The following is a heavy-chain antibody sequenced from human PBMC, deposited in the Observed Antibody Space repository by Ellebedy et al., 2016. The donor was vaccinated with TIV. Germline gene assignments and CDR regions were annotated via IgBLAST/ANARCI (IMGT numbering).Heavy chain of an antibody. V-gene: IGHV4-39*07. CDR1: GVSISSSSDY. CDR3: ARDSDGDYTSFDL. Sequence: MPSETLSLTCSVSGVSISSSSDYWGWIRQPPGKGLEWIGSVDYSGRAYNNPSLKSRVTSSVDTSKNQFYLKLTSVTAADTAVYFCARDSDGDYTSFDLWGRGALVIVSS. D-gene: IGHD4-17*01. CDR2: VDYSGRA. J-gene: IGHJ2*01.